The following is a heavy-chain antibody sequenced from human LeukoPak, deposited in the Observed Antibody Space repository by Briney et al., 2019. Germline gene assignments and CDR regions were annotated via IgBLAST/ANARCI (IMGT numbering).Heavy chain of an antibody. Sequence: GASVKVSCKASGGTFSSYAISWVRQAPGQGLEWMGGIIPIFGTANYAQKFQGRVTITADESTSTAYMELSSLRSEDTAVYYCARVEDAATISCCYYGMDVWGQGTTVTVSS. J-gene: IGHJ6*02. V-gene: IGHV1-69*13. CDR2: IIPIFGTA. CDR3: ARVEDAATISCCYYGMDV. D-gene: IGHD5-24*01. CDR1: GGTFSSYA.